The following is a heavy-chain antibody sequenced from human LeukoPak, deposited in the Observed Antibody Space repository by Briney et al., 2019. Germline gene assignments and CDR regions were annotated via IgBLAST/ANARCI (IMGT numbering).Heavy chain of an antibody. V-gene: IGHV3-53*01. CDR2: IYSGGST. J-gene: IGHJ3*02. CDR1: GLTVSSKD. D-gene: IGHD5-12*01. CDR3: ATLARYAFDI. Sequence: PGGSLRLSCAASGLTVSSKDMSWVRQAPGQGLEWVSVIYSGGSTYHADSVKGRFTISRDNSKNTLYLQMNSLRAEDTAVYYCATLARYAFDIWGQGTMVTVSS.